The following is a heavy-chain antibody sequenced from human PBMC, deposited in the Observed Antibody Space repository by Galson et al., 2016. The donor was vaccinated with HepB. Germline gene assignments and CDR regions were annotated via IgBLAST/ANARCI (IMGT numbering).Heavy chain of an antibody. Sequence: PALVKPTQTLTLTCTFSGFSLSTSGMCVSWIRQPPGKALEWLARIDWDDDKYYSTSLKSRLTISKDTSENQVVLTMSNMDPMDTATYYCARIEGRMGFGEAYFYSGMDAWGQGTTVTVSS. J-gene: IGHJ6*02. CDR2: IDWDDDK. V-gene: IGHV2-70*11. CDR1: GFSLSTSGMC. CDR3: ARIEGRMGFGEAYFYSGMDA. D-gene: IGHD3-10*01.